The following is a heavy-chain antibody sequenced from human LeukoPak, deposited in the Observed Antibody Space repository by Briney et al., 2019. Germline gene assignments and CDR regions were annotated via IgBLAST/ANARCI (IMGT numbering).Heavy chain of an antibody. Sequence: PSETLSLTCTVSDDSISDYYRGWIRQPPGRGLEWIGYIHNSGTSTYNLSLKSRVTISADTSKNQFSLKLNSMTTADTAVYYCTRGAGWLIDYWGQGILVTVSS. CDR1: DDSISDYY. J-gene: IGHJ4*02. CDR3: TRGAGWLIDY. CDR2: IHNSGTS. D-gene: IGHD3-16*01. V-gene: IGHV4-59*01.